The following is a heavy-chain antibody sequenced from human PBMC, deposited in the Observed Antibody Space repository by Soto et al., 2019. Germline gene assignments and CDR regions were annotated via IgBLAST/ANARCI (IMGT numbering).Heavy chain of an antibody. CDR1: GFSLSNYA. CDR3: ARDCSSSSCSVWHY. V-gene: IGHV3-23*01. Sequence: EVQLLESGGDLVQPGGSLRLSCAASGFSLSNYAMTWVRQAPGKGLEWVSGITGSADKTYYADSVKGRFIISRDNSKNTLYLQINSLRAEDTALYYCARDCSSSSCSVWHYWGQGTLVTVSS. J-gene: IGHJ4*02. D-gene: IGHD2-2*01. CDR2: ITGSADKT.